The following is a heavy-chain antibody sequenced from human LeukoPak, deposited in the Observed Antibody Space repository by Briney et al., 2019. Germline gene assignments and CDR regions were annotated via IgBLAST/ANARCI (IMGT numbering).Heavy chain of an antibody. J-gene: IGHJ4*02. V-gene: IGHV3-23*01. CDR2: ISGSGGGT. D-gene: IGHD1-26*01. CDR3: AKDLGRYRNNYFDY. CDR1: GFTFNSYA. Sequence: GGSLRLSCAASGFTFNSYAMSWVRQAPEKGLEWVATISGSGGGTYYADSVKGRFTVSRDDSKNTLYLQMNSLRAEDTAVYYCAKDLGRYRNNYFDYWGQGTLVTVSS.